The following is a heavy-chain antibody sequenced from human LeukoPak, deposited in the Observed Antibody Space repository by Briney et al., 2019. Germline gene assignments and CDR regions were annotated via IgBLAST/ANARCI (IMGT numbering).Heavy chain of an antibody. J-gene: IGHJ3*02. CDR3: ARDDDEYGSSRSAFDI. D-gene: IGHD6-6*01. V-gene: IGHV4-4*07. CDR2: FYASGST. Sequence: PSETLSLTCAVYGGSFSGYYWSWIRQPAGKGLEWIGRFYASGSTNYNPSLKSRVTISVDTSKNQFSLNLSSVTAADTAVYYCARDDDEYGSSRSAFDIWGQGTMVTVSS. CDR1: GGSFSGYY.